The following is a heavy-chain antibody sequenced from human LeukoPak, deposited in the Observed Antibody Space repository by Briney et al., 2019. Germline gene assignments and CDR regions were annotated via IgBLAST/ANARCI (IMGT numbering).Heavy chain of an antibody. CDR3: ARTWIAVSFDY. CDR2: IKQDGSEK. Sequence: GGSLRLSCAASGFTFSSYWMSWVRQAPGKGLEWVANIKQDGSEKYYVDSVKGRFTISRDNAQNSLYLQMNSLRAEDTAVYYCARTWIAVSFDYWGQGTLVTVSS. D-gene: IGHD2-21*01. V-gene: IGHV3-7*01. CDR1: GFTFSSYW. J-gene: IGHJ4*02.